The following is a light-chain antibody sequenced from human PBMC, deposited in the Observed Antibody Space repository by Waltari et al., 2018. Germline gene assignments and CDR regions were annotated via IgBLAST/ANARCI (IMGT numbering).Light chain of an antibody. J-gene: IGLJ2*01. CDR1: SSAVGGYNY. CDR3: SSYTSSSTYVV. V-gene: IGLV2-14*01. CDR2: DVS. Sequence: QSALTQPASVSGSPGVSITISCTGTSSAVGGYNYVSWYQQHPGKAPKLMIYDVSKRPSGVSNRFSGSKSGNTASLTISGLQAEDEADYYCSSYTSSSTYVVFGGGTKLTVL.